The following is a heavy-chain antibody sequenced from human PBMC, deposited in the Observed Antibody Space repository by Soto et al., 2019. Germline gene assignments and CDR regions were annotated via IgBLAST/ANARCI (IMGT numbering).Heavy chain of an antibody. CDR3: ARDSHFCYGMDV. J-gene: IGHJ6*04. CDR1: GFTFSNYY. CDR2: ISSASHTI. Sequence: EVQLVESGGGLVQPGGSLRLSCAASGFTFSNYYMNWVRQAPGKGLEWVSYISSASHTIYYADSVRGRFTISRDNAKNTLVLKMNNQRDEDTAMYYCARDSHFCYGMDVGGEGTTVTVSS. V-gene: IGHV3-48*02.